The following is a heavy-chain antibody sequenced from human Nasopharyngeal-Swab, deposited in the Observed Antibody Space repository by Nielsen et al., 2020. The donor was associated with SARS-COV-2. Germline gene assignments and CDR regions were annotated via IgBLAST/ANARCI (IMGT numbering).Heavy chain of an antibody. Sequence: GRQDQGKGLEWISGISFRGATWYYADSVKGRITVSRDNSKNTLYLQRNSLRADDTALYYCAKLGGGVDYWGQGALVTVSS. J-gene: IGHJ4*02. CDR3: AKLGGGVDY. CDR2: ISFRGATW. V-gene: IGHV3-23*01. D-gene: IGHD2-8*02.